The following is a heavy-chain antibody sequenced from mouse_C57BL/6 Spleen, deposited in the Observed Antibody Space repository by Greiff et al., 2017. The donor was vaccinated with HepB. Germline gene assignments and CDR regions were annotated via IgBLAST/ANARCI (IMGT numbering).Heavy chain of an antibody. D-gene: IGHD1-1*01. Sequence: QVQLQQSGAELARPGASVKLSCKASGYTFTSYGISWVKQRTGQGLEWIGEIYPRSGNTYYNEKFKGKATLTADKSSSTAYMELRSLTSEDSAVYFCARRGFITSVFDVWGTGTTVTVSS. V-gene: IGHV1-81*01. CDR2: IYPRSGNT. CDR3: ARRGFITSVFDV. J-gene: IGHJ1*03. CDR1: GYTFTSYG.